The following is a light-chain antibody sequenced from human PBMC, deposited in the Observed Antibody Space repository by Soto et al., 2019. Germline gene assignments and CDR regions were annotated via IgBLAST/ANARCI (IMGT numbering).Light chain of an antibody. CDR3: QSSDSSLSARV. Sequence: QSVLTQPPSVSGAPGQRVTISCTGSSSNIGAGYDVHWYQQLPGTAPKLLIYGNSNRPSGVPDRFSVSKSGTSASLAITGLQAEDEADYYCQSSDSSLSARVLGGGTKLTVL. CDR1: SSNIGAGYD. V-gene: IGLV1-40*01. J-gene: IGLJ3*02. CDR2: GNS.